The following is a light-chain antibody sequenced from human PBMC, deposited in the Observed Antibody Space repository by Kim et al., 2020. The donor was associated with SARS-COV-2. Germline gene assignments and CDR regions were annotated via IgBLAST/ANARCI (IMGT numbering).Light chain of an antibody. CDR2: AAS. V-gene: IGKV1-27*01. CDR1: QDIANS. J-gene: IGKJ1*01. CDR3: QKYNSAPWT. Sequence: ASVGDRVTIPCRASQDIANSLAWYQKKPGKVPQVLIYAASTLQSGVPSRFSGSGSGTEFTLTIGSLQTEDVATYYCQKYNSAPWTFGQGTKVDIK.